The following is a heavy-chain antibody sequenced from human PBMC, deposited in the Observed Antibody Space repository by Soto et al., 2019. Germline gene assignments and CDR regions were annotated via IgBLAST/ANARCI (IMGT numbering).Heavy chain of an antibody. Sequence: ASVKVSCKASGYTFTSYDINWVRQATGQGLEWMGWMNPNSGNTGYAQKFQGRVTMTRNTSISTAYMELSSLRSEDTAVYYCASQGFSDYDNSGYYPFDYWGQGTLVTVSS. CDR1: GYTFTSYD. V-gene: IGHV1-8*01. CDR2: MNPNSGNT. D-gene: IGHD3-22*01. CDR3: ASQGFSDYDNSGYYPFDY. J-gene: IGHJ4*02.